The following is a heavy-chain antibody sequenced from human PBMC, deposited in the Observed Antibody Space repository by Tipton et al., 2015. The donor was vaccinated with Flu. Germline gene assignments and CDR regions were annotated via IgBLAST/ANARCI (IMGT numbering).Heavy chain of an antibody. Sequence: QLVQSGAEVKKPGASVKVSCQASGYTFTSYGISWVRQAPGQGLEWLGWISGYNGDTKYAQKVQDRVTMTTDTSTSTAYMELRSLRSAATSVYYCARDEDLQLLFQFGMDVWGQGTTVIFSS. CDR2: ISGYNGDT. CDR3: ARDEDLQLLFQFGMDV. J-gene: IGHJ6*02. V-gene: IGHV1-18*04. D-gene: IGHD2-2*01. CDR1: GYTFTSYG.